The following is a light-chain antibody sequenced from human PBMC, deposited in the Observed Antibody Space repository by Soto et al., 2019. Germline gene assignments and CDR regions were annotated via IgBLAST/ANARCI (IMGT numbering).Light chain of an antibody. CDR2: WAS. Sequence: VMTQTPLSLSVAPGQPASISCKSSQSLLHITGETFLFWYQQKPGQPPKLLIYWASTRESGVPDRFSGSGSGTDFTLTISSLQSEDFAVYYCQEYSKWPSRTFGPGTKVDIK. J-gene: IGKJ1*01. V-gene: IGKV4-1*01. CDR3: QEYSKWPSRT. CDR1: QSLLHITGETF.